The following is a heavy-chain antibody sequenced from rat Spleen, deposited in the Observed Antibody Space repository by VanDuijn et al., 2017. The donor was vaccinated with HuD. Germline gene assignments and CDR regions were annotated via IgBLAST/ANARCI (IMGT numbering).Heavy chain of an antibody. CDR3: ARGGYGSYIYGFFDF. CDR1: GFSLSNYG. J-gene: IGHJ3*01. Sequence: QVQLKESGPGLVQPSQTLSLTCTVSGFSLSNYGVIWVRQPPGKGLEWMGVIWGNGSPNYNSALKSRLSISRDTSKSQVYLKMNSLQTEDTATYYCARGGYGSYIYGFFDFWGQGTLVTVSS. CDR2: IWGNGSP. V-gene: IGHV2-13*01. D-gene: IGHD1-2*01.